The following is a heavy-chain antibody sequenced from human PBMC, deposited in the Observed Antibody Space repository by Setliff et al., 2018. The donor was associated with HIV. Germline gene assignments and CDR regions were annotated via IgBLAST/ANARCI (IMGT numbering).Heavy chain of an antibody. CDR2: IYYSGST. Sequence: SETLSLTCTVSGGSISSSSYYWGWIRQPPGKGLEWIGSIYYSGSTYYNPSLKSRVTISVDTSKNQFSLKLISVTAADTAVYYCASSPAWRSDSGLHTFDYWGQGTLVTVS. CDR1: GGSISSSSYY. CDR3: ASSPAWRSDSGLHTFDY. D-gene: IGHD2-15*01. J-gene: IGHJ4*02. V-gene: IGHV4-39*07.